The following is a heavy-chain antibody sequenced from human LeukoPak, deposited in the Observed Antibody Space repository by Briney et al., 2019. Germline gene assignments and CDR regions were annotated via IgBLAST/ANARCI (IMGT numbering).Heavy chain of an antibody. Sequence: GGSLRLSCAASGFTFSSYAMSWVRQAPGKGLEWVSGISGSGDNTYYADSVKGRFTISRDNSKNTLYLQMNSLRADDTAVYYCAKGGLVHRFDPWGQGTMVTVSS. CDR2: ISGSGDNT. CDR1: GFTFSSYA. V-gene: IGHV3-23*01. J-gene: IGHJ5*02. CDR3: AKGGLVHRFDP.